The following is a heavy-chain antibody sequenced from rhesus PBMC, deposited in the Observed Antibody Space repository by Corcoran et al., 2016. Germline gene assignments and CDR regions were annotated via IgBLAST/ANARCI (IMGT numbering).Heavy chain of an antibody. Sequence: QLQLQESGPGLVKPSETLSLTCAVSGGSISSGYDWSWIRQPPGKGLEWIGYIYGSSGSTNYNPSLKNRVTISEDASKNQFSLKLGSVTAADTAVYYCARRRIYFDYWGQGVLVTVSS. CDR3: ARRRIYFDY. CDR2: IYGSSGST. D-gene: IGHD3-9*01. CDR1: GGSISSGYD. J-gene: IGHJ4*01. V-gene: IGHV4-76*01.